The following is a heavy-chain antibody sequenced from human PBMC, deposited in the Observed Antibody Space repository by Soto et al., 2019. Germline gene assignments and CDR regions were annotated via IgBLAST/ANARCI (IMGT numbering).Heavy chain of an antibody. CDR1: GFTFGDYA. CDR3: ARDNGGGLVGLSVY. Sequence: EVQLVESGGGLVQPGRSLRLSCAASGFTFGDYAMHWVRQAPGKGLEWVSGINWNSGNIGYTDSVKGRFTISRDNAKKSLYLQMHGLRAEEAGMYYCARDNGGGLVGLSVYWGQGTLVTVSS. V-gene: IGHV3-9*01. CDR2: INWNSGNI. J-gene: IGHJ4*02. D-gene: IGHD6-6*01.